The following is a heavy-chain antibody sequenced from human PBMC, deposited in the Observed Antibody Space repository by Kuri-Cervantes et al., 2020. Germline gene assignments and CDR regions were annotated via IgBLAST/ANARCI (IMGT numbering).Heavy chain of an antibody. D-gene: IGHD1-1*01. Sequence: GGSLRLSCAASGFTFSSYAMHWVRQAPGKGLEWVAVIWYDGSNKYYADSVKGRFTISRDNSKNTLYLQMNSLRAEDTAVYYCASAWGGAKGNDVALGFDPWGQGTLVTVSS. CDR3: ASAWGGAKGNDVALGFDP. CDR1: GFTFSSYA. CDR2: IWYDGSNK. V-gene: IGHV3-33*08. J-gene: IGHJ5*02.